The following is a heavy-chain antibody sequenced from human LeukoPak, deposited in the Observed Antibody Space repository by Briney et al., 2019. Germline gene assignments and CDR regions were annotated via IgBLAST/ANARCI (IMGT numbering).Heavy chain of an antibody. D-gene: IGHD1-14*01. CDR3: VVVVEPPDSDGFDV. V-gene: IGHV3-74*01. CDR2: INADGSTA. J-gene: IGHJ3*01. Sequence: GGSPRLSCAASGFTFGNSWVHWVRQAPGKGLVWVSLINADGSTATYADSVKGRFTISRDNARNTLSLQMNSLTIEDTAVYYCVVVVEPPDSDGFDVWGQGTMITVSS. CDR1: GFTFGNSW.